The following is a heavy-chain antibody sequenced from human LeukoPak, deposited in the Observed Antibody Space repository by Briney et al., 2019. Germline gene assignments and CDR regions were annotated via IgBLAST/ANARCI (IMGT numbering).Heavy chain of an antibody. Sequence: GGSLRLSCAASGFTFSRYWMHWVRQAPGKGLVWVSRINSDGSSTTYADSVKGRFTISRDNAKNTLYLQMNSLRVEDTAVYYCARDLYYFGSGSLDYWGQGTLVTVSS. V-gene: IGHV3-74*01. D-gene: IGHD3-10*01. CDR2: INSDGSST. J-gene: IGHJ4*02. CDR1: GFTFSRYW. CDR3: ARDLYYFGSGSLDY.